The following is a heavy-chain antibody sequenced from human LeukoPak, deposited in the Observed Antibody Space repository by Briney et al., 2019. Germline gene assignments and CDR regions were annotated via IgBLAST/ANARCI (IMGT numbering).Heavy chain of an antibody. CDR2: INHSGST. D-gene: IGHD6-13*01. CDR3: AGGPSTWYNFDY. V-gene: IGHV4-34*01. Sequence: PSETLSLTCAVYGGSFSGYYWSWIRQPPGKGLEWIGEINHSGSTNYNPSLKSRVTISVDTSKNQFSLKLSSVTAADTAVYYCAGGPSTWYNFDYWGQGTLVTVSS. J-gene: IGHJ4*02. CDR1: GGSFSGYY.